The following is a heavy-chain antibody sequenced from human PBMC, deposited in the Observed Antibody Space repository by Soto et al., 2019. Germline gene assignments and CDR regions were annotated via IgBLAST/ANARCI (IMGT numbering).Heavy chain of an antibody. V-gene: IGHV4-59*08. CDR1: GGSISSYY. CDR2: IYYSGST. J-gene: IGHJ6*03. D-gene: IGHD3-3*01. Sequence: SETLSLTCTVSGGSISSYYWSWIRQPPGKGLEWIGYIYYSGSTNYNPSLKSRVTISVDTSKNQFSLKLSSVTAADTAVYYCARHLKRSLESDMYVFGKENTLTISS. CDR3: ARHLKRSLESDMYV.